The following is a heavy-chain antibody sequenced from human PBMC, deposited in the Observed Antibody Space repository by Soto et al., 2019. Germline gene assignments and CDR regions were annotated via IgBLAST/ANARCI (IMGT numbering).Heavy chain of an antibody. CDR1: GFSFSSYA. J-gene: IGHJ4*02. CDR3: ARWSYLDY. Sequence: ESGGGLVQPGGSLRLSCAAAGFSFSSYAMSWVRQAPGKGLEWVSTISGSDGKTFYADSVKGRFSISRDTSDNMLYLQMNGLRDDDTAVYYCARWSYLDYWGQGARVTVSS. V-gene: IGHV3-23*01. CDR2: ISGSDGKT. D-gene: IGHD3-3*01.